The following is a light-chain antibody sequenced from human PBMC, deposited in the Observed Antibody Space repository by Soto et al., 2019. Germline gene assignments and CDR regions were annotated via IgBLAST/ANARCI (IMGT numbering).Light chain of an antibody. J-gene: IGKJ5*01. CDR1: QGISSY. CDR2: AAS. CDR3: QQLNSFPIT. Sequence: DIQLTQSPSFLSASVGDRVTITCRASQGISSYLAWYQQKPGKAPKLLIYAASTLQSVVSSRFSGSGSGTEFTLTISSLQPEDFATYYCQQLNSFPITFGQGTRLEIK. V-gene: IGKV1-9*01.